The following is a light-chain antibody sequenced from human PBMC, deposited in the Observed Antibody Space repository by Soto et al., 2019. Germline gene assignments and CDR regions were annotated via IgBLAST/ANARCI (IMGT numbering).Light chain of an antibody. CDR2: GAS. V-gene: IGKV3D-15*01. CDR1: QSVSSN. J-gene: IGKJ4*01. CDR3: QQYNNWPLT. Sequence: EIVMTQSPATLSVSPGERATLSCRASQSVSSNLAWYQQKPGQAPRLLIYGASTRATGIPARFSGSQSGTEFTLTISSLLSEDFAVYFCQQYNNWPLTFGGGTKVETK.